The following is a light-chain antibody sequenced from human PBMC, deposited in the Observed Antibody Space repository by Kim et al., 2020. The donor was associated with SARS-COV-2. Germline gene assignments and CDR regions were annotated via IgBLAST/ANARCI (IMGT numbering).Light chain of an antibody. V-gene: IGKV3-15*01. CDR2: GAS. J-gene: IGKJ2*01. CDR3: QQYNNLPPYT. Sequence: EIVMTQSPATLSVSPGESATLSCRASQSVSSNLAWYQQKPGQAPRLLIYGASTRVTGIPARFSGSVSGTEFTLTISSLQSEDFAVYYCQQYNNLPPYTVGQGTKLEI. CDR1: QSVSSN.